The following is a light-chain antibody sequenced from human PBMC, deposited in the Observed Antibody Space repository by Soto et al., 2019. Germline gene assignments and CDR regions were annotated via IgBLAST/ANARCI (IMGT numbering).Light chain of an antibody. V-gene: IGLV2-8*01. CDR1: KNDIGVYDF. J-gene: IGLJ1*01. Sequence: QSVLTQPPSASWSPGQSATISCTGTKNDIGVYDFVSWYQHHPGKAPRLIIYEVVQRPSGVPDRFSGSKSGNTASLTVSGLQAADEADYFCKSYAGSNTYVFGSGTKVTVL. CDR3: KSYAGSNTYV. CDR2: EVV.